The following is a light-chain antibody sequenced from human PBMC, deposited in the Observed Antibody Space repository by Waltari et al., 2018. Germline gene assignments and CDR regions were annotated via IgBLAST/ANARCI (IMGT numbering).Light chain of an antibody. CDR3: SSYAGSNNLV. V-gene: IGLV2-8*01. CDR1: SSDVGGYKF. J-gene: IGLJ1*01. Sequence: QSALTQPPSASGSPGQSVTISCTGTSSDVGGYKFVSWYQQHPGRAPKLMIYEVNERPSGVPVRFSGSKSGNTASLTGSGLQAEDEADYYCSSYAGSNNLVFGTGTKVTVL. CDR2: EVN.